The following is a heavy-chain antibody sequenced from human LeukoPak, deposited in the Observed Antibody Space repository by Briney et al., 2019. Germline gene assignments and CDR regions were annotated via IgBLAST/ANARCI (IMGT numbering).Heavy chain of an antibody. Sequence: SETLSLTCAVSGYSISSGYYWGWIRQPPGKGLEWIGSIYYSGSTYYNPSLKSRVTISVDTSKNQFSLKLSSVTAADTAVYYCASGSVGATQNWGQGTLVTVSS. J-gene: IGHJ4*02. V-gene: IGHV4-38-2*01. CDR1: GYSISSGYY. CDR3: ASGSVGATQN. CDR2: IYYSGST. D-gene: IGHD1-26*01.